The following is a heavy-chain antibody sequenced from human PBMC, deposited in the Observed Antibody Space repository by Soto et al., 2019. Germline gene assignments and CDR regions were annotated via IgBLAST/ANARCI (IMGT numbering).Heavy chain of an antibody. V-gene: IGHV3-53*02. Sequence: EVQLVETGGGLIQPGGSLRLSCAASGFTVSSNYMSWVRQAPGKGLEWVSVIYSGGSTYYADSVKGRFTISRDNSKNTLYLQMNSLRAEDTAVYYCARESMDSSSKDGKGATMVDYWGQGTLVTVSS. J-gene: IGHJ4*02. CDR1: GFTVSSNY. CDR3: ARESMDSSSKDGKGATMVDY. CDR2: IYSGGST. D-gene: IGHD6-6*01.